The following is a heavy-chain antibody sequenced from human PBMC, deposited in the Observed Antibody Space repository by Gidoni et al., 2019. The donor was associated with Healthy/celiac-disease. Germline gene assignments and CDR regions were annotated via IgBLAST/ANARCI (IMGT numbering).Heavy chain of an antibody. D-gene: IGHD1-26*01. Sequence: EVQLLESGGGLVQPGGSLRLSCAASGFTFSSYAMSWVRQAPGKGLECVVAISGSGGSTYYADSVKGRFTISRDNSKNTLYLQMNSLRAEDTAVYYCAKAWELLLGYYFDYWGQGTLVTVSS. J-gene: IGHJ4*02. V-gene: IGHV3-23*01. CDR3: AKAWELLLGYYFDY. CDR2: ISGSGGST. CDR1: GFTFSSYA.